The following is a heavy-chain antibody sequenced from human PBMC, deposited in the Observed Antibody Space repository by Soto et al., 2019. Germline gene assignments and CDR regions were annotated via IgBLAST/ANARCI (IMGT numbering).Heavy chain of an antibody. CDR2: IYYSGST. CDR1: GGSISSSNYY. CDR3: ARLNYGDSVPIDY. Sequence: QLQLQESGPGLVKPSETLSLTCTVSGGSISSSNYYWGWIRQPPGKGLEWIGSIYYSGSTYYNPSLKSRVTISEDTSKNQFSLKVSSVTAADTAVYYCARLNYGDSVPIDYWGQGTLVTVSS. V-gene: IGHV4-39*01. J-gene: IGHJ4*02. D-gene: IGHD4-17*01.